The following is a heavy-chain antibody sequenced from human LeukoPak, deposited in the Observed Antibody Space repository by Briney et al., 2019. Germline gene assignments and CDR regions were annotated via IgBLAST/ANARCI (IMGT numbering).Heavy chain of an antibody. V-gene: IGHV1-8*03. J-gene: IGHJ6*03. Sequence: ASVKVSCKASGYTFTSYDINWVRQATGQGLEWMGWMNPNSGNTGYAQKFQGRVTITRNTSISTAYMELSSLRSEDTAVYYCARAGVVVPAAIPENYYYMDVWGKGPRSPSP. CDR2: MNPNSGNT. CDR3: ARAGVVVPAAIPENYYYMDV. CDR1: GYTFTSYD. D-gene: IGHD2-2*02.